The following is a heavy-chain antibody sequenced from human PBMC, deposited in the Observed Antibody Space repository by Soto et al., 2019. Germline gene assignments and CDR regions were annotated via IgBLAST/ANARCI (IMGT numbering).Heavy chain of an antibody. J-gene: IGHJ3*01. CDR1: GGSISSRNW. CDR3: AKDRLWGSSDRGAPDDFEV. D-gene: IGHD6-6*01. Sequence: QVHLQESGPGLVKPSGTLSLTCTVSGGSISSRNWWSWLRQSPTKGLEWIGEIYQSGSTNYNPSLASRVTISVDKSKNQFSLELTSLTAADTAVYYCAKDRLWGSSDRGAPDDFEVWGQGTMVTVS. CDR2: IYQSGST. V-gene: IGHV4-4*02.